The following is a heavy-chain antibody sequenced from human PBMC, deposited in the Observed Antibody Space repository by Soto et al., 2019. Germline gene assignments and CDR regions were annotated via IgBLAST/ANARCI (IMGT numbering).Heavy chain of an antibody. V-gene: IGHV1-2*04. CDR1: GYTFTGYY. Sequence: ASVKVPCKASGYTFTGYYMHWVRQAPGQGLEWMGWINPNSGGTNYAQKFQGWVTMTRDTSISTAYMELSRLRSDDTAVYYCARGVRGYCSGGSCYPYAFDIWGQGTMVTV. J-gene: IGHJ3*02. CDR2: INPNSGGT. CDR3: ARGVRGYCSGGSCYPYAFDI. D-gene: IGHD2-15*01.